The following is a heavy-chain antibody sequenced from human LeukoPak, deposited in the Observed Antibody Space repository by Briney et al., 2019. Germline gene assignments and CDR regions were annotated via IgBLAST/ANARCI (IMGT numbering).Heavy chain of an antibody. CDR1: GYSFTSYW. D-gene: IGHD3-3*01. J-gene: IGHJ4*02. CDR3: ARHPTYYDFWSGSPPDY. V-gene: IGHV5-51*01. Sequence: GESLKISCKGSGYSFTSYWIGWVRQMPGKGLEWMGIIYPGDSDTRYSPSFQGQVTISADKSISIAYLQWSSLKASDTAMYYCARHPTYYDFWSGSPPDYWGQGTLVTVSS. CDR2: IYPGDSDT.